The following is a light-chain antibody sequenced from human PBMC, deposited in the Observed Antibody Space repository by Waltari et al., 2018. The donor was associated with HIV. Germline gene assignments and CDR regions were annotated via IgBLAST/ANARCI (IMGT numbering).Light chain of an antibody. Sequence: EIVLTQSPDFQSVTPKESVTITCRTSQSIGVNLHWSQQKPGQSPQLLIKYASQSFSGVPSRFSGSGSGTVFTLTINGLEAEDAATYYCHQSKSLPGTFGQGTKVEIK. CDR1: QSIGVN. CDR3: HQSKSLPGT. J-gene: IGKJ1*01. V-gene: IGKV6-21*01. CDR2: YAS.